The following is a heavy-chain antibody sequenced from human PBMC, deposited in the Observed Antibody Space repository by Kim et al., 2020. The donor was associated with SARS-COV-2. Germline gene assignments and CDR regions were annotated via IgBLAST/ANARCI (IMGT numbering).Heavy chain of an antibody. Sequence: YYYPSLRSLVTISVDTAKNQFSLKLSSVTAADTAVYYCARVFTDLYGMDVWGQGTTVTVSS. D-gene: IGHD3-16*01. V-gene: IGHV4-31*01. J-gene: IGHJ6*02. CDR3: ARVFTDLYGMDV.